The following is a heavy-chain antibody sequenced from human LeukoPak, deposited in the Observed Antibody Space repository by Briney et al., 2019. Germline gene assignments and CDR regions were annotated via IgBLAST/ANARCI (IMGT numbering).Heavy chain of an antibody. CDR1: GGSISSSSYY. D-gene: IGHD2-2*01. CDR2: IYYSGST. V-gene: IGHV4-39*07. CDR3: ARVVPAAIPSIDYYYYMDV. Sequence: PSETLSLTCTVSGGSISSSSYYWGWIRKPPGKGLEWIGSIYYSGSTYYNPSLKSRVTISVDTSKNQFSLKLSSVTAADTAVYYCARVVPAAIPSIDYYYYMDVWGKGTTVTVSS. J-gene: IGHJ6*03.